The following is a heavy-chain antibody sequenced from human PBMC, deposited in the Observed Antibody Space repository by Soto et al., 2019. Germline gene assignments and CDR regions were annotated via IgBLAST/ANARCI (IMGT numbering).Heavy chain of an antibody. Sequence: SETLSLTCTASGGSISSYYWSWIRQPPGKGLEWIGYIYYSGSTNYNPSLKSRVTISVDTSKNQFSLKLSSVTAADTAVYYCARDTAMVTNPLDYYYGMDVWGQGTTVTVSS. CDR2: IYYSGST. D-gene: IGHD5-18*01. CDR1: GGSISSYY. CDR3: ARDTAMVTNPLDYYYGMDV. V-gene: IGHV4-59*01. J-gene: IGHJ6*02.